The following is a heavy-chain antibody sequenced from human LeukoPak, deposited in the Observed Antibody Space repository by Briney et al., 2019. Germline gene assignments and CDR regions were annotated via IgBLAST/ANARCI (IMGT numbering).Heavy chain of an antibody. CDR1: GFTFSSYA. CDR3: AREGDVDTANPL. V-gene: IGHV1-69*04. CDR2: IIPILGIA. D-gene: IGHD5-18*01. Sequence: GASLRLSCAASGFTFSSYAMSWVRQAPGKGLEWMGTIIPILGIANYAQTLQGRVTITADKSTSTAYMELSSLRAEDTAVYYCAREGDVDTANPLWGQGTLVTVSS. J-gene: IGHJ4*02.